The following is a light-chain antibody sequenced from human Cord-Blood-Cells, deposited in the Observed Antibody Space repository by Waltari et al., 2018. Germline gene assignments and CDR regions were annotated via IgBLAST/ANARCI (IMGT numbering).Light chain of an antibody. Sequence: EIVLTQSPATLSLSPGERATLSCRASQSVSSYLAWYQQKPGQAPRLLIYDVSNRATGIPARFSGSGSGTDFTLTISSLEPEDFAVYYCQQRSNWPPLLTFGGGTKVEIK. CDR3: QQRSNWPPLLT. CDR2: DVS. J-gene: IGKJ4*01. V-gene: IGKV3-11*01. CDR1: QSVSSY.